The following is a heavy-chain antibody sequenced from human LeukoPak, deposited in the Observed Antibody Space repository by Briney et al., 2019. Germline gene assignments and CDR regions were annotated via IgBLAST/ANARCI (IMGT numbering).Heavy chain of an antibody. D-gene: IGHD1-20*01. Sequence: GGSLRLSCAASGFTVSSNYMSWVRQAPGKGLEWVSVIYSGGSTYYADSVKGRFTISRDNSKNTLYLQMNSLRAEDTAVYYCARGWYNWNYYYYYGMDVWGQGTTVTVSS. CDR3: ARGWYNWNYYYYYGMDV. CDR2: IYSGGST. J-gene: IGHJ6*02. CDR1: GFTVSSNY. V-gene: IGHV3-66*01.